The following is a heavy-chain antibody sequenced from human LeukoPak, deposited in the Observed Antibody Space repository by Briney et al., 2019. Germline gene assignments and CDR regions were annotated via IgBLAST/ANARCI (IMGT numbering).Heavy chain of an antibody. D-gene: IGHD4-17*01. Sequence: GGSLRLSCAASGFTFSSYWMSWVRQAPGKGLEWVANIKQDGSEKYYVDSVKGRFTISRDNAKNSLHLQMNSLRAEDTAVYSCAKDSQDYGLDYWGQGTLVTVSS. CDR3: AKDSQDYGLDY. CDR1: GFTFSSYW. CDR2: IKQDGSEK. V-gene: IGHV3-7*01. J-gene: IGHJ4*02.